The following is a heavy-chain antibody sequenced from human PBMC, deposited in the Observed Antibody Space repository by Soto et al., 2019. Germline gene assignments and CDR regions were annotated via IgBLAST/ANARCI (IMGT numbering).Heavy chain of an antibody. Sequence: SKPMSVTSTVSFVSLHNSHSCCPFISQPPGKGLQFIASVYHNGGAHYNSSLKSRVTISVDTANNQVSLRMRSLTAADTAFYYCGRVVEGATRHTDPDSWGQGILVTVS. CDR3: GRVVEGATRHTDPDS. CDR2: VYHNGGA. CDR1: FVSLHNSHSC. D-gene: IGHD2-21*01. V-gene: IGHV4-39*01. J-gene: IGHJ5*01.